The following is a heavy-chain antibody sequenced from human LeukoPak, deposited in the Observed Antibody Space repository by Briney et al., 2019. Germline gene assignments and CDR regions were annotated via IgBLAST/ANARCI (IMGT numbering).Heavy chain of an antibody. D-gene: IGHD1-26*01. CDR1: GFTFSSYW. V-gene: IGHV3-74*01. CDR3: ARPRVGATNPDY. Sequence: PGGSLILSCAASGFTFSSYWMHWVRQAPGKGLVWVSRINSDGSSGISYADSVKGRFTISRDNAKNTLYLQMNSLRAEDTAVYYCARPRVGATNPDYWGQGTLVTVSS. J-gene: IGHJ4*02. CDR2: INSDGSSGI.